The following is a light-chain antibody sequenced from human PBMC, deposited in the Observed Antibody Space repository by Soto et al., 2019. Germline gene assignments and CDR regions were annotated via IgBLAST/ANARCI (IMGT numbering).Light chain of an antibody. CDR3: QQYNSYSVT. J-gene: IGKJ1*01. Sequence: DIQVSQCPSTLTASLGYRFTITCLASQSISSWLAWYQQKPGKAPKLLIYDASSLESGVPSRFSGSGSGTEFTLTIISRQPDDFVTYYYQQYNSYSVTFGQGTKVDIK. CDR1: QSISSW. V-gene: IGKV1-5*01. CDR2: DAS.